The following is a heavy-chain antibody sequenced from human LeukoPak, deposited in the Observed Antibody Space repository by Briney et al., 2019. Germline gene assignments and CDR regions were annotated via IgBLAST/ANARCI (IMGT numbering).Heavy chain of an antibody. V-gene: IGHV1-46*01. D-gene: IGHD6-6*01. J-gene: IGHJ3*02. Sequence: ASVKVSCKASGYTFTSYYMHWVRQAPGQGLEWMGIINPSGGSTSYAQKFQGRVTMTRDTSTSTVYMELSSLRSEDTAVYYCARARVAARPGDAFDIWGQGTMVTVSS. CDR2: INPSGGST. CDR1: GYTFTSYY. CDR3: ARARVAARPGDAFDI.